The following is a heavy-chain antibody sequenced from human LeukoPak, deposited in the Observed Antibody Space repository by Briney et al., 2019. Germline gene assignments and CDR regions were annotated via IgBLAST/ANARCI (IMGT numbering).Heavy chain of an antibody. J-gene: IGHJ5*02. CDR2: ISYDGSNK. V-gene: IGHV3-30*03. Sequence: PGGSLRLSCAASGFTFSSYSMNWVRQAPGKGLEWVAVISYDGSNKYYADSVKGRFTISRDNAKNSLYLQMNSLRDEDTAVYYCASGSSSWEDWFDPWGQGTLVTVSS. D-gene: IGHD6-13*01. CDR3: ASGSSSWEDWFDP. CDR1: GFTFSSYS.